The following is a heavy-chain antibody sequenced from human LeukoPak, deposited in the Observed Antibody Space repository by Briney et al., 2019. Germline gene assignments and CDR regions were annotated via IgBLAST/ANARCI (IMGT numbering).Heavy chain of an antibody. CDR2: IHNSGNS. CDR3: TRVAVGYSYGQQNWFDP. J-gene: IGHJ5*02. D-gene: IGHD5-18*01. CDR1: GNSISGYY. Sequence: SETLSLTCSVSGNSISGYYWSWIRQPPGKGLEWIAYIHNSGNSNYNPSLKSRVTISADTSKNQFSLKLSSVTAADTAVYYCTRVAVGYSYGQQNWFDPWGQGTLVTVSS. V-gene: IGHV4-59*01.